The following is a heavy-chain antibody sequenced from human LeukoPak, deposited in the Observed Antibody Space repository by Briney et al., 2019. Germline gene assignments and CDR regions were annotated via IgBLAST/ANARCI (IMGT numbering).Heavy chain of an antibody. Sequence: SVKVSCKASGGTFSSYAISWVRQAPGQGLEWMGGIIPIFGTANYAQKFQGRVTITAYDSTSTAYMELSSLRSEDAAVYYCARVVVPAAILGLDMASWRENYYYYMDVWGKGTTVTVSS. J-gene: IGHJ6*03. CDR2: IIPIFGTA. CDR3: ARVVVPAAILGLDMASWRENYYYYMDV. CDR1: GGTFSSYA. D-gene: IGHD2-2*01. V-gene: IGHV1-69*01.